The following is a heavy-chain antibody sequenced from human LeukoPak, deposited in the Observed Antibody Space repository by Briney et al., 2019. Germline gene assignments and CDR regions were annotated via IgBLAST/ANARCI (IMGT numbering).Heavy chain of an antibody. CDR3: ARDGDILTGYYPHYYMDV. D-gene: IGHD3-9*01. CDR1: GFTFSNYS. Sequence: GGSLRLSCAASGFTFSNYSMNWVRQAPGRGLAWVSYICIISSTMYNADSVKGRFTISRDNAKNSLYLQMNSLRAEDTAVYYCARDGDILTGYYPHYYMDVWGKGTTVTVSS. J-gene: IGHJ6*03. V-gene: IGHV3-48*04. CDR2: ICIISSTM.